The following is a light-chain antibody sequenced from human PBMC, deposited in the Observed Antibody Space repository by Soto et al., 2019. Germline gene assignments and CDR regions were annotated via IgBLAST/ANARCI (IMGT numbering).Light chain of an antibody. V-gene: IGKV1-5*01. Sequence: IQMTQSPSTLSASIGDRVTITCRASQSINNRLAWYQQLPGKAPNLLIYDASTLESGVPSRFRGSGSETAFTRTISCLQVDDFAAEDCQQFIYGWTVGQGTKVEIK. CDR1: QSINNR. CDR2: DAS. CDR3: QQFIYGWT. J-gene: IGKJ1*01.